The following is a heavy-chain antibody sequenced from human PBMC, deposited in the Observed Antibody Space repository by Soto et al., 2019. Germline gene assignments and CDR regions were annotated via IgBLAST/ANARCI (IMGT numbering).Heavy chain of an antibody. CDR3: TRVVGGLLYNPSGY. CDR1: GFTFGDYA. V-gene: IGHV3-49*03. CDR2: IRSKAYGGTT. Sequence: PGGSLRLSCTASGFTFGDYAMSWFRQAPGKGLEWVGFIRSKAYGGTTEYAASVKGRFTISRDDSKSIAYLQMNSLKTEDTAVYYCTRVVGGLLYNPSGYWGQGTLVTVSS. D-gene: IGHD3-3*01. J-gene: IGHJ4*02.